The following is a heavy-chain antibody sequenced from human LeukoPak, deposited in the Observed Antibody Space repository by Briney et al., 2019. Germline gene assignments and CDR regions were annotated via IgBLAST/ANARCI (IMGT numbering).Heavy chain of an antibody. J-gene: IGHJ4*02. CDR3: AKDHGCSSTSCYSRFHY. CDR2: ISATSSYI. CDR1: GFTLRSYS. D-gene: IGHD2-2*02. V-gene: IGHV3-21*01. Sequence: GGSLRLSCAASGFTLRSYSMNWVRQAPGKGLEWVSSISATSSYITYAYSVKGRFTISRDNAKNSLYLQMNSLRAQDTAVYYWAKDHGCSSTSCYSRFHYWGQGTLVTVSS.